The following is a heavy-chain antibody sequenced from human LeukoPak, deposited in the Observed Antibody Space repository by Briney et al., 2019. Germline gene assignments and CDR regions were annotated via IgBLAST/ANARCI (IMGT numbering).Heavy chain of an antibody. Sequence: PGGSLRLYCAASGFSFSGCGMHWVRHAPGKGLEWVAFIWYDGRDKYYADSVKGRFTISRDNSKNTLYLQMNSLRAEDTAMYYCAKDPYSYGSYFDYWGQGTLVTVSS. CDR1: GFSFSGCG. CDR3: AKDPYSYGSYFDY. J-gene: IGHJ4*02. D-gene: IGHD5-18*01. V-gene: IGHV3-30*02. CDR2: IWYDGRDK.